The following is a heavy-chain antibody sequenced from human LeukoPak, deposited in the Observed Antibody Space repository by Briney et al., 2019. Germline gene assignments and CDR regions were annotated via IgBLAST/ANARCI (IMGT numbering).Heavy chain of an antibody. CDR3: ARVTMVAAASYNWFVP. D-gene: IGHD2-15*01. CDR2: IWSDGSNK. Sequence: PGGSLRLSCAASGFTFRRYWMSWARQASGKGLEWVAVIWSDGSNKYYADSVRGRFTISRDNSKNTLYLQMNSLRAEDTAVYYCARVTMVAAASYNWFVPWGQGTLVTVSS. J-gene: IGHJ5*02. V-gene: IGHV3-33*07. CDR1: GFTFRRYW.